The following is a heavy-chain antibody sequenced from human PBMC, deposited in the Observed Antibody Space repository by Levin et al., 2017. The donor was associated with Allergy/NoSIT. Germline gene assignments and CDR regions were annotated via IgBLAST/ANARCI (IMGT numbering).Heavy chain of an antibody. CDR2: SYHSGST. CDR1: GYSISSGYY. CDR3: AGRPRETSGSGRPRPFDY. D-gene: IGHD3-10*01. J-gene: IGHJ4*02. V-gene: IGHV4-38-2*02. Sequence: PSETLSLTCNVSGYSISSGYYWGWIRQPPGRGLEWIGTSYHSGSTYYNPSLKSRVTISVDTSKNPFSLQLSSLTAPDTAVYYCAGRPRETSGSGRPRPFDYWGQGTLVTVSS.